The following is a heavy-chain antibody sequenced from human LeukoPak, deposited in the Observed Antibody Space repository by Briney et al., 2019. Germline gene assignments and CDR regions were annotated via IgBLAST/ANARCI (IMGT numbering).Heavy chain of an antibody. CDR3: ARAPVVYYFDY. CDR2: IYYSGST. J-gene: IGHJ4*02. Sequence: SETLSLTCTVSGGSISSYYWSWIRQPPGKGLEWIGYIYYSGSTNYNPSLKSRVTISVDTSKNQFSLKLSSVTAADTAVYYCARAPVVYYFDYWGQGPRSPSPQ. D-gene: IGHD2-8*02. CDR1: GGSISSYY. V-gene: IGHV4-59*01.